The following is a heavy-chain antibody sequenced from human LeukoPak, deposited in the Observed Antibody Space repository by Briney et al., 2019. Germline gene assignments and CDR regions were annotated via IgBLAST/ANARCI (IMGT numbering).Heavy chain of an antibody. CDR3: ARDPGQYSSWYYFDY. D-gene: IGHD6-6*01. CDR2: IYYSGST. CDR1: GGSISSSSYY. V-gene: IGHV4-39*02. J-gene: IGHJ4*02. Sequence: PSETLSLTCSVSGGSISSSSYYWGWIRQPPGKGLEWIGSIYYSGSTYYNPSLKSRVTISVDTSKNQFSLKLSSVTAADTAVYYCARDPGQYSSWYYFDYWGQGTLVTVSS.